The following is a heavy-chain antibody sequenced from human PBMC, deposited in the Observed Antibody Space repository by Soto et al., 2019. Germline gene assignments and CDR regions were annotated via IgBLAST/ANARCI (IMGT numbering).Heavy chain of an antibody. D-gene: IGHD3-10*01. CDR1: GGSFSGYY. Sequence: SETLSLTCAVYGGSFSGYYWSWIRQPPGKGLEWIGEINHSGSTNYNPSLKSRVTISVDTSKNQFSLKLSSVTAADTAVYYCARVRAMVRGVTNYYYYGMDVWGQGTTVTVSS. J-gene: IGHJ6*02. CDR2: INHSGST. V-gene: IGHV4-34*01. CDR3: ARVRAMVRGVTNYYYYGMDV.